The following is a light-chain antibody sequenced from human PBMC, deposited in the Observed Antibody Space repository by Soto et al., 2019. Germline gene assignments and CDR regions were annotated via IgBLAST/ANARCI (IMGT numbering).Light chain of an antibody. CDR2: EDN. CDR1: SGSIASNY. J-gene: IGLJ2*01. Sequence: NFMLTQPHSVSESPGKTVTISFTRISGSIASNYVQWYQQRPGSAPTTVIYEDNQRPSGVPDRFSGSIDSSSNSASLTISGLKTEDEADYYCQSYDSSNVVFGGGTKLTVL. CDR3: QSYDSSNVV. V-gene: IGLV6-57*04.